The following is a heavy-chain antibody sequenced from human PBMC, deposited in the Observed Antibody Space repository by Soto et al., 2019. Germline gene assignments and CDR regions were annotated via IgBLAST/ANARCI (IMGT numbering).Heavy chain of an antibody. D-gene: IGHD3-9*01. Sequence: EVQLLESGGGLVQPGGSLRLSCEASGFTFSDYWMHWVRQVPGRGLVWVARINDNGAITRYADSVKGRFTVSRDNANSTMFLQMSSLTAEDTAIYYCARGRKYDVLTGYNDYWGQGTLVTVSS. CDR3: ARGRKYDVLTGYNDY. J-gene: IGHJ4*02. V-gene: IGHV3-74*01. CDR2: INDNGAIT. CDR1: GFTFSDYW.